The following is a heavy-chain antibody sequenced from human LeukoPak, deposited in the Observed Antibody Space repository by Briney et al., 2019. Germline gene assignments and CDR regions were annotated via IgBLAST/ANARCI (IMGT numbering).Heavy chain of an antibody. CDR2: MNPNSGNT. CDR3: ARVFRNRYYYDSSGYYPFGY. V-gene: IGHV1-8*01. D-gene: IGHD3-22*01. CDR1: GYTFTSYD. J-gene: IGHJ4*02. Sequence: ASVKVSCKASGYTFTSYDINWVRQATGQGLEWMGSMNPNSGNTGYAQKFQGRVTMTRNTSISTAYMELSSLRSEDTAVYYCARVFRNRYYYDSSGYYPFGYWGQGTLVTVSS.